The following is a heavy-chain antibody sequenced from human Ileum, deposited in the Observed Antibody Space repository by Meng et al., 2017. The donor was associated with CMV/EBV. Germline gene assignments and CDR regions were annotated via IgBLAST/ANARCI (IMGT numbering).Heavy chain of an antibody. CDR1: GDSSYSAGYC. Sequence: TCAVSGDSSYSAGYCWSWIRQPPGKGLEWIGHIYYNGNTHYNPSLTSRLNISVDTSKNQFSLMLTSVTAADTAVYYCARYFGGYFDYWGQGTLVTVSS. V-gene: IGHV4-30-4*01. J-gene: IGHJ4*02. CDR3: ARYFGGYFDY. D-gene: IGHD3-10*01. CDR2: IYYNGNT.